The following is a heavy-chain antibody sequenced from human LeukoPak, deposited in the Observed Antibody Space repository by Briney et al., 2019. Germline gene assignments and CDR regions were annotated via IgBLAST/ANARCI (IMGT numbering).Heavy chain of an antibody. Sequence: PGGSLRLSCAASGFTFSSYGMHWVRQAPGKGLEWVAVIWYYGNNKYYADSVKGRFTISRDNSKNTLYLQMNSLRAEDTAVYYCARSTSSEYDIYHFDYWGQGTLVTVSS. CDR1: GFTFSSYG. CDR3: ARSTSSEYDIYHFDY. V-gene: IGHV3-33*01. J-gene: IGHJ4*02. D-gene: IGHD3-9*01. CDR2: IWYYGNNK.